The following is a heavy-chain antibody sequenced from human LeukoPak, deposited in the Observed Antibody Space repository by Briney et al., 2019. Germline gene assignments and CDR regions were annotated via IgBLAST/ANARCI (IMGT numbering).Heavy chain of an antibody. Sequence: GGSLRLSCAASGFTFSSYAMHWVRQAPGKGLEYVSAISSNGGSTYYANSVKGRFTISRDNAKNTLYLQMNSLRAEDTAVYYCAKHPAFDIWGQGTMVTVSS. CDR1: GFTFSSYA. CDR3: AKHPAFDI. CDR2: ISSNGGST. V-gene: IGHV3-64*01. J-gene: IGHJ3*02.